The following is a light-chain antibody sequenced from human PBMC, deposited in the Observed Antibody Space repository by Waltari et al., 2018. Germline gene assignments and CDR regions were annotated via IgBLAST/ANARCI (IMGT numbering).Light chain of an antibody. V-gene: IGKV3-20*01. J-gene: IGKJ4*01. CDR2: DAS. CDR1: QSLSNNY. Sequence: EIVLTQSPGTLSLSPGERASLSCRASQSLSNNYVAWYQPKPGQAPRLLIFDASRRATGIPDSVSGSGSGTDFTLTISSLEPEDFAVYYCQKYGSTPRPFGGGTKVEIK. CDR3: QKYGSTPRP.